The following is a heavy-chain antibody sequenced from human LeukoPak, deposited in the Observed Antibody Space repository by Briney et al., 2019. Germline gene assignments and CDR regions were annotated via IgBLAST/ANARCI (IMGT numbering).Heavy chain of an antibody. Sequence: GGSLGLSCAASGFTFSTYDMHWVRQVTGKGLEWVSSISAAGNTYYSGSVKGRFTISRENAKSSFYLQINSLRGGDTAVYYCARGLAGGLDPWGQGTLVTVSS. D-gene: IGHD3-9*01. CDR1: GFTFSTYD. CDR2: ISAAGNT. CDR3: ARGLAGGLDP. V-gene: IGHV3-13*01. J-gene: IGHJ5*02.